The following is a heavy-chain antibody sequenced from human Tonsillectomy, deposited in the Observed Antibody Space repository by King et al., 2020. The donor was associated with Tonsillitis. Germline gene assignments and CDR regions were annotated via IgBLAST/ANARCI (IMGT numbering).Heavy chain of an antibody. CDR2: IYWDDDK. Sequence: ITLKESGPTLVKPPQTLTLTCTFSGFSLSTSGVGVGWIRQPPGKALEWLSIIYWDDDKRYRPSLKSRLTITKDTSKNQVVLTMTNMDPVDTATYYCAHNSYYGGGGSDFDYWGQGTLVTVSS. J-gene: IGHJ4*02. CDR1: GFSLSTSGVG. CDR3: AHNSYYGGGGSDFDY. V-gene: IGHV2-5*02. D-gene: IGHD4-23*01.